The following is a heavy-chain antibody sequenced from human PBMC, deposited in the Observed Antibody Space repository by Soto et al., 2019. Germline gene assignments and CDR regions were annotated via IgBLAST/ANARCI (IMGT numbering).Heavy chain of an antibody. CDR1: GFTFSDYY. Sequence: PGGSLRLSCAASGFTFSDYYMSWIRQAPGKGLEWVSYISSSSSYTNYADSVKGRFTISRDNAKNSLYLQMNSLRAEDTAVYYCARGGYSSGWYRRDFDYWGQGTLVTVSS. J-gene: IGHJ4*02. CDR2: ISSSSSYT. V-gene: IGHV3-11*05. CDR3: ARGGYSSGWYRRDFDY. D-gene: IGHD6-19*01.